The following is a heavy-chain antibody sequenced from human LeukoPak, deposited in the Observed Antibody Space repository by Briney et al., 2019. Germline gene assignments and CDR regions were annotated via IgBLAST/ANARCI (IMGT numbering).Heavy chain of an antibody. CDR2: ITSSSSDT. CDR1: GFTFSDYY. V-gene: IGHV3-11*05. Sequence: GGSLRLSCAASGFTFSDYYMSWIRQAPGKGLGWISYITSSSSDTNSADSVKGRFTISRDNAKKSLYLQMNSLRAEDTAVYYCARDYDILTGYFRGGFDYWGQGTLVTVSS. J-gene: IGHJ4*02. CDR3: ARDYDILTGYFRGGFDY. D-gene: IGHD3-9*01.